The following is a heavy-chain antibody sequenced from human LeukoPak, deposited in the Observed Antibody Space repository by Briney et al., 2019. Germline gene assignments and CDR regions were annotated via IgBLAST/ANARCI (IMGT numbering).Heavy chain of an antibody. CDR2: ISDSGGRT. CDR1: GFTFATYA. Sequence: GGSLRLSCAASGFTFATYAMGWVRQPPGKGLEWVSTISDSGGRTHYADSVQGRFTIPRDNSKNTLYLQINNLRAEDTAIYYCDASDFWGQGTLVTVSS. V-gene: IGHV3-23*01. J-gene: IGHJ4*02. CDR3: DASDF.